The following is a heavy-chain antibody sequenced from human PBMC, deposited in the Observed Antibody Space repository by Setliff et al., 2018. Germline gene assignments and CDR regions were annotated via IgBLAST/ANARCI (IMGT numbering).Heavy chain of an antibody. V-gene: IGHV4-34*01. CDR1: GGSISSYY. J-gene: IGHJ4*02. D-gene: IGHD3-10*01. CDR2: INHTGST. CDR3: ARDYWGSLDY. Sequence: SETLSLTCTVSGGSISSYYWSWIRQPPGKGLEWIGEINHTGSTNYSPSLESRVTISVDTSKNQVSLKLTSVTVADTAVYYCARDYWGSLDYWGQGILVTVSS.